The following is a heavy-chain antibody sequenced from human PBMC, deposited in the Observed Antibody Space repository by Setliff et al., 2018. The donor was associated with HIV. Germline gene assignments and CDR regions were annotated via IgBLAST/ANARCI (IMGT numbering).Heavy chain of an antibody. D-gene: IGHD3-10*01. J-gene: IGHJ2*01. Sequence: SETLSLTCSVSGGSISSYYWSWIRQPPGKGLEWIGYIYTSESSNYNPSLKSRVTFSVDTSKTQFSLKLSSVTAADTAVDYCARSARFFYASGSRRYFDLWGRGTLVTVSS. V-gene: IGHV4-4*08. CDR1: GGSISSYY. CDR3: ARSARFFYASGSRRYFDL. CDR2: IYTSESS.